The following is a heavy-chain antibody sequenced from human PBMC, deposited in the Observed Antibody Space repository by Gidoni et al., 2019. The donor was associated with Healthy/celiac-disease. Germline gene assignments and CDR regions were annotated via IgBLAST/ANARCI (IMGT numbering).Heavy chain of an antibody. J-gene: IGHJ6*02. CDR2: IYPGDSDT. D-gene: IGHD3-10*01. CDR3: ARHEMGSLEVGTYGMDV. V-gene: IGHV5-51*01. CDR1: GYSFTSYG. Sequence: EVQLVQSGAEVKKPGESLKISCTGSGYSFTSYGIGWVRQMPGKGLEWMGIIYPGDSDTRYSPSFQGQVTISADKSISTAYLQWSSLKASDTAMYYCARHEMGSLEVGTYGMDVWGQGTTVTVSS.